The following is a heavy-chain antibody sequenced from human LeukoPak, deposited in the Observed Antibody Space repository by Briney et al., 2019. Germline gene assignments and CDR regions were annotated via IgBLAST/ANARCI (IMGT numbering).Heavy chain of an antibody. D-gene: IGHD1-26*01. Sequence: GGSLRLSCAASGFTFSFYSMNRVRQAPGKGLEWLSSISGTTTYIYYADSVKGRFTISRDNAKNSLFLEMSSLRAEDTAVYYCARDGGSVGTTAVSFDYWGQGTLVTVSS. CDR3: ARDGGSVGTTAVSFDY. J-gene: IGHJ4*02. CDR2: ISGTTTYI. CDR1: GFTFSFYS. V-gene: IGHV3-21*01.